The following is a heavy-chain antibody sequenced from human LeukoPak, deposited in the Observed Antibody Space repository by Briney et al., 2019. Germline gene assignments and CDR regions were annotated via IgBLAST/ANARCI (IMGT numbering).Heavy chain of an antibody. D-gene: IGHD3-3*01. V-gene: IGHV4-39*01. CDR3: ARLRFDFWSGYTHPYFDY. CDR1: GDSISSSSYS. CDR2: IYYSGTP. J-gene: IGHJ4*02. Sequence: SETLSLTCTVSGDSISSSSYSWSWIRQPPGKGLEWIGTIYYSGTPYYNPSLKSRVTISVDTSKIQFSLKLSSVAATDTAVYFCARLRFDFWSGYTHPYFDYWGQGTLVTVSS.